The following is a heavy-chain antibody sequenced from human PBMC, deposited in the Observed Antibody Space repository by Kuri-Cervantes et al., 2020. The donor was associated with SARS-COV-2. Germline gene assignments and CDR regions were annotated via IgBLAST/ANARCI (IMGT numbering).Heavy chain of an antibody. V-gene: IGHV3-13*05. CDR1: GFTFSSYD. Sequence: GGSLRLSCAASGFTFSSYDMHGVRQATGKGLEWVSAIGTAGDPYYPGSVKGRFTISRENAKNSLYLQMNSLRAEDTAVYHCARDDPNYFDSRGYSFTVAFALWGQGTIVTVSS. D-gene: IGHD3-22*01. CDR2: IGTAGDP. J-gene: IGHJ3*01. CDR3: ARDDPNYFDSRGYSFTVAFAL.